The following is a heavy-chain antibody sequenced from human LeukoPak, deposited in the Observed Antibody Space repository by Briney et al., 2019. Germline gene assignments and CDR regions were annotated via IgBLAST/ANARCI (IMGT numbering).Heavy chain of an antibody. CDR1: GGSFSGYY. J-gene: IGHJ6*03. CDR2: INHSGST. Sequence: SETLSLTCAVYGGSFSGYYWSWIRQPPGKGLEWIGEINHSGSTNYNPSLKSRVTISVDTSKNQFSLKLSSVTAADTAVYYCAGHGAGYCSSTSCSYYYYYMDVWGKGTTVTISS. V-gene: IGHV4-34*01. CDR3: AGHGAGYCSSTSCSYYYYYMDV. D-gene: IGHD2-2*01.